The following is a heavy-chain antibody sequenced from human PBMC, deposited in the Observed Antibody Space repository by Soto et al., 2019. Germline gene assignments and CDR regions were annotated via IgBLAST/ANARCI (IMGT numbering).Heavy chain of an antibody. V-gene: IGHV4-59*02. J-gene: IGHJ6*02. CDR2: IYISGNT. CDR1: GDSVSSYY. CDR3: ARGVLRYYHYGMDV. Sequence: QVQLQESGPGLVKPSETLSLSCTVSGDSVSSYYWSWIRQLPGRGLEWIGYIYISGNTNYNPSLKSRVSTSRDTSKNQFSLNLKSVTAADTAVYYCARGVLRYYHYGMDVWGQGTTVTVSS.